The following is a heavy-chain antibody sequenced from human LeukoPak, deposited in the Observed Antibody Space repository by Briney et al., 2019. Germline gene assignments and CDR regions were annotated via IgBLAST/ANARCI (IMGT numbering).Heavy chain of an antibody. CDR2: IIPILGIA. CDR3: AKASGWQQLLTFYYYYGMDV. CDR1: GGTFSSYA. V-gene: IGHV1-69*04. J-gene: IGHJ6*02. Sequence: GASVKVSCKASGGTFSSYAISWVRQAPGQGLEWMGRIIPILGIANYAQKFQGRVTITADKSTSTAYMELSSLRSEDTAVYCCAKASGWQQLLTFYYYYGMDVWGQGTTVTVSS. D-gene: IGHD6-13*01.